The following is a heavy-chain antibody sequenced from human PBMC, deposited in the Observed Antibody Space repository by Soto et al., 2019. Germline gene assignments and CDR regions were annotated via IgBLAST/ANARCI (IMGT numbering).Heavy chain of an antibody. CDR3: ARNRGRWFDY. Sequence: GGSLRLSCVVSGFTFSDNYMTWIRQAPGKGLEWVSDIGNSGGAIYYADSVKGRFTISRDNAKKSVYLQMSSLRAEDTAVYYCARNRGRWFDYWGQGXLVTVSS. J-gene: IGHJ4*02. D-gene: IGHD3-10*01. CDR1: GFTFSDNY. CDR2: IGNSGGAI. V-gene: IGHV3-11*01.